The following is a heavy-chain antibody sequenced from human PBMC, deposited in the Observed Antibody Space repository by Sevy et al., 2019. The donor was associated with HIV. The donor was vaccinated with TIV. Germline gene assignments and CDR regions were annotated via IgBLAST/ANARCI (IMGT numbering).Heavy chain of an antibody. CDR2: IYYSGST. J-gene: IGHJ4*02. V-gene: IGHV4-59*01. CDR3: ARETAKYCYGSGSYYNVFDY. CDR1: GGSISSYY. Sequence: SETLSLTCTVSGGSISSYYWSWIRQPPGKGLEWIGYIYYSGSTNYNPPLKSRVTISVDTSKNQFSLKLSSVTAADTAVDYCARETAKYCYGSGSYYNVFDYWGQGTLVTVSS. D-gene: IGHD3-10*01.